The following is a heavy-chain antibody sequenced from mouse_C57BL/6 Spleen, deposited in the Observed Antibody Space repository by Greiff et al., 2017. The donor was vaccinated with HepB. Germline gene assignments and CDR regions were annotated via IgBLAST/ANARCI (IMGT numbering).Heavy chain of an antibody. Sequence: QVQLQQPGAELVKPGASVKLSCKASGYTFTSYWMHWVKQRPGQGLEWIGMIHPNSGSTNYNEKFKSKATLTVDKSSSTAYMQLSSLTSEDSAVYYCASYYYGSRMFAYWGQGTLVTVSA. CDR2: IHPNSGST. CDR1: GYTFTSYW. D-gene: IGHD1-1*01. CDR3: ASYYYGSRMFAY. J-gene: IGHJ3*01. V-gene: IGHV1-64*01.